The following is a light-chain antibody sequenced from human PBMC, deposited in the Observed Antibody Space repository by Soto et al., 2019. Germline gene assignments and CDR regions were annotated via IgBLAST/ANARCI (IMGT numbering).Light chain of an antibody. CDR1: NSDIGGYTS. CDR3: TSYTSVTIVV. V-gene: IGLV2-14*01. Sequence: QSALTQPAAVSGSPGQSITISCTGSNSDIGGYTSVSWYQQHPGKAPKLLIFGVTNRPSGVSDRFCGYKSGNTASLTISALQAEDEADYYCTSYTSVTIVVFGGGTKLTVL. CDR2: GVT. J-gene: IGLJ2*01.